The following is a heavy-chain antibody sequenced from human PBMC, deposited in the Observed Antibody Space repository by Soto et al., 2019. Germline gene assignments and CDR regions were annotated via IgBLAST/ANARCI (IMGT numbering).Heavy chain of an antibody. J-gene: IGHJ5*02. V-gene: IGHV1-18*01. CDR2: ISAYNGNT. CDR3: ARDSRRELITWFAP. D-gene: IGHD1-26*01. Sequence: QVQLVQSGAEVKKPGASVKVSCKASGYTFTSYGISWVRQAPGQGLEWMGWISAYNGNTNYAQKLQGRVTMTTDTPTRTAYRGLGSLKSDEPAVYYCARDSRRELITWFAPWGQGPLVTSPQ. CDR1: GYTFTSYG.